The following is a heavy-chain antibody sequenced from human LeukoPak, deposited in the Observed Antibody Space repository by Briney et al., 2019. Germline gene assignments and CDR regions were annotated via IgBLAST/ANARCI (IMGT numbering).Heavy chain of an antibody. CDR1: EFTFSTYG. CDR3: AKDIGYDSSGYFDY. D-gene: IGHD3-22*01. J-gene: IGHJ4*02. CDR2: INDNGGTST. Sequence: PGGSLRLSCAASEFTFSTYGMGWVRQAPGKGLEWVSSINDNGGTSTWYADSVKGRFTISRDNSKNTLYLQMNSLRAGDMALYYCAKDIGYDSSGYFDYWGQGTLVTVSS. V-gene: IGHV3-23*01.